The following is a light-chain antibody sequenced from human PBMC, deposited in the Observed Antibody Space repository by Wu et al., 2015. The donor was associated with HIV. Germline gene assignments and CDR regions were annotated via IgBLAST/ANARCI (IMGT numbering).Light chain of an antibody. Sequence: EIVLTQSPGTLSLSPGERATLSRRASQSVRVNYLAWYQQKPGQAPRVLIYGASSRATGIPDRFSGRGSGTDFTLTISRLEPEDFAVYYCQQYASSITFGQGTRLEIK. CDR1: QSVRVNY. CDR3: QQYASSIT. J-gene: IGKJ5*01. V-gene: IGKV3-20*01. CDR2: GAS.